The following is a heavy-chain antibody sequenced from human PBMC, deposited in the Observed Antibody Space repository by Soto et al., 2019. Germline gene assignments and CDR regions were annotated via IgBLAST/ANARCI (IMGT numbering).Heavy chain of an antibody. D-gene: IGHD6-19*01. Sequence: QVQLQQSGPGLVKPSQTLALTCAISGDSVSSDSAAWNWIRQSPSRGLEWLGRTYYRSKWYNDYAVSVNGRITSNTETYKNHFSLQLNSVAPEDTAVYYCVRSRVFIAVAGMATYYYYYGMDVWGQGTTVTVSS. CDR2: TYYRSKWYN. CDR3: VRSRVFIAVAGMATYYYYYGMDV. J-gene: IGHJ6*02. CDR1: GDSVSSDSAA. V-gene: IGHV6-1*01.